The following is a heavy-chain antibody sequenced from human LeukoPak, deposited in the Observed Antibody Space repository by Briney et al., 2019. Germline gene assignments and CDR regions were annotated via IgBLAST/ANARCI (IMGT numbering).Heavy chain of an antibody. D-gene: IGHD6-13*01. Sequence: SETLSLTCAVSGDSICSGYYWGWIGQPPGKGLEWIGRIYRRGSTHYNPSPKRRGTTSVDTYNNQLFLKLTSLTAADTAMYYCARGLSSWYSYWGQGTPVTVS. CDR3: ARGLSSWYSY. J-gene: IGHJ1*01. V-gene: IGHV4-38-2*01. CDR1: GDSICSGYY. CDR2: IYRRGST.